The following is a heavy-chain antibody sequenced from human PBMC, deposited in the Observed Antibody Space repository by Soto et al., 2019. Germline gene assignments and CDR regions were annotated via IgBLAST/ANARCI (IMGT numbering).Heavy chain of an antibody. CDR1: GGSIRSGGYY. D-gene: IGHD5-18*01. V-gene: IGHV4-31*03. Sequence: SETLSLTCTVSGGSIRSGGYYWSWVRQSPRRGLEWIGNIYYSGSTYYNPSLKSRLTISVDTSKNQFSLSLSSVTAADTAVYYCARDRLMATAGTARHYFGLDVWGQGTTVTVSS. CDR3: ARDRLMATAGTARHYFGLDV. CDR2: IYYSGST. J-gene: IGHJ6*02.